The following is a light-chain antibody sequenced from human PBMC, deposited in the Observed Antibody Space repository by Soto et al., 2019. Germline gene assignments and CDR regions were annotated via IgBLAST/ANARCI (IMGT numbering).Light chain of an antibody. Sequence: ELAQPPSVSVAPGQTARISCGGNNIGRKSVHWYQQKPGRAPVVVVYDDSDRPSGIPERFSGANSGDTATLTISRVEAGDEADYYCHVWDSSSGHYIFGTGTKVTVL. CDR3: HVWDSSSGHYI. J-gene: IGLJ1*01. CDR1: NIGRKS. CDR2: DDS. V-gene: IGLV3-21*02.